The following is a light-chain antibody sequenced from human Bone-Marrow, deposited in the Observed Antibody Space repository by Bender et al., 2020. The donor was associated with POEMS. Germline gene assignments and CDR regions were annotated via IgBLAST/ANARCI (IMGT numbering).Light chain of an antibody. J-gene: IGLJ3*02. V-gene: IGLV2-23*02. CDR2: EVS. CDR3: CSYAGSSTWV. CDR1: SSDVGSYNL. Sequence: QSALTQPASVSGSPGQSITISCTGTSSDVGSYNLVSWYQQHPGKAPKLIISEVSKRPSGVFDRFSGSKSGNTASLTISGLQAEDEADYYCCSYAGSSTWVFGGGTKVTVL.